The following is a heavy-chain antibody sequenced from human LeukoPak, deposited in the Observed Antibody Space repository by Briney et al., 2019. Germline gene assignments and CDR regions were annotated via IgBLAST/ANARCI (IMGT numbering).Heavy chain of an antibody. V-gene: IGHV3-48*02. CDR2: ISSSSTI. J-gene: IGHJ4*02. CDR1: GFTFSSYS. CDR3: AILQGAVAHFDY. Sequence: GGSLRLSCAASGFTFSSYSMNWVRQAPGKGLEWVSYISSSSTIYYADSVKGRFTISRDNAKNSLYLQMNSLRDEDTAVYYCAILQGAVAHFDYWGQGTLVTVSS. D-gene: IGHD6-19*01.